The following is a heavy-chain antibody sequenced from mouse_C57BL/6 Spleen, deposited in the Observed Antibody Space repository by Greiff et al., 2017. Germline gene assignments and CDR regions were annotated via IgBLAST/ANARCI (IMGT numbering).Heavy chain of an antibody. D-gene: IGHD2-1*01. Sequence: EVMLVESGEGLVKPGGSLKLSCAASGFTFSSYAMSWVRQTPEKRLEWVAYISSGGDYIYYADTVKGRFTISRDNARNTLYLQMSSLKSEDTAMYYCTRDRGLGNYEGYFDVWGTGTTVTVSS. V-gene: IGHV5-9-1*02. CDR2: ISSGGDYI. J-gene: IGHJ1*03. CDR3: TRDRGLGNYEGYFDV. CDR1: GFTFSSYA.